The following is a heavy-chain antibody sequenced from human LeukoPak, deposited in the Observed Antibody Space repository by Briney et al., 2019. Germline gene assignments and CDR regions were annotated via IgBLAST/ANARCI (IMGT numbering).Heavy chain of an antibody. J-gene: IGHJ2*01. CDR1: GFTFSNAW. Sequence: PGGSLRLSCAASGFTFSNAWMSWVRQAPGKGPEWVGRIKSKTDGGTTDYAAPVKGRFTISRDDSKNTLYLQMNSLKTEDTAVYYCAGSDTTGYSPREWDYWYFDLWGRGTLVTVSS. CDR2: IKSKTDGGTT. CDR3: AGSDTTGYSPREWDYWYFDL. V-gene: IGHV3-15*01. D-gene: IGHD3-9*01.